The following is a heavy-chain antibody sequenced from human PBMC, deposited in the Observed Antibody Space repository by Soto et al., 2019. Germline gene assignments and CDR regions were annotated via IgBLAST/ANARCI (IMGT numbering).Heavy chain of an antibody. CDR3: ARDFAYFDS. J-gene: IGHJ4*02. V-gene: IGHV4-61*01. D-gene: IGHD3-3*01. CDR2: FYHTGRT. Sequence: SETLSLTCTVSGGSITRGSYSWCWIRQPPGKGLEWIGYFYHTGRTSYNPSLKSRVSISMDTSKNQFSLNLDSVTAADTAVYFCARDFAYFDSWGQGTLVTVSS. CDR1: GGSITRGSYS.